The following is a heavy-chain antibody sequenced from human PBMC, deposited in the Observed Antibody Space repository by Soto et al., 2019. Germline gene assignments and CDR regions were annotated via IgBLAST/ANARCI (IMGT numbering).Heavy chain of an antibody. CDR2: IKQDGSEK. CDR3: ARPISGSVDY. V-gene: IGHV3-7*01. CDR1: GFTFSRYW. Sequence: EVQLVESGGGLVQPGGSLRLSCAGSGFTFSRYWMSWVRQAPGKGLEWVANIKQDGSEKDYVDSVKGRFTISRDNAKNSLYLQMNSLRAADTAVYYCARPISGSVDYWGQGTLVTVSS. J-gene: IGHJ4*02. D-gene: IGHD1-26*01.